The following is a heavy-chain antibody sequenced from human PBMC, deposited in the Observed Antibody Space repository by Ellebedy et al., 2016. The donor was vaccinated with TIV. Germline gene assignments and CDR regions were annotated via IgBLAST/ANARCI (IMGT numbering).Heavy chain of an antibody. Sequence: ASVKVSXKAFGDTFIGYYIHWVRQAPGQGLERMGWINPNSGATNYVQKFQGRVSMTRDTSMTRNTSINTLYMELMSLRSDDTAVYYCARSSSAVDDAFDIWGQGAVVTVS. J-gene: IGHJ3*02. D-gene: IGHD2-2*01. V-gene: IGHV1-2*02. CDR1: GDTFIGYY. CDR2: INPNSGAT. CDR3: ARSSSAVDDAFDI.